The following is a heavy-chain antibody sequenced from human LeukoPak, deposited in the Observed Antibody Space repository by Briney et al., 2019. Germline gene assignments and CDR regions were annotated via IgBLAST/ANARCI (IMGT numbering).Heavy chain of an antibody. CDR1: GGSISSSSYY. CDR3: ARRVRTYYDFWSGYAQIDY. V-gene: IGHV4-39*01. D-gene: IGHD3-3*01. CDR2: IYYSWST. Sequence: SETLSLTCTVAGGSISSSSYYWGWIRQPPGKGREGMGGIYYSWSTYYNPSLKSRCTISVDTSKNPLSLKLSSVTAADTAVYYCARRVRTYYDFWSGYAQIDYWGQGTLVTVSS. J-gene: IGHJ4*02.